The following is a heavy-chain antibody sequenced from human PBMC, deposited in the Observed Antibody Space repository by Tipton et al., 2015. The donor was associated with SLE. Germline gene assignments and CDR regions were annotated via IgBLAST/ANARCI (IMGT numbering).Heavy chain of an antibody. CDR2: IYYSGST. Sequence: TLSLTCTVSGGSISRGSYYWSWIRQPPGKGLEWIGYIYYSGSTNYNPSLKSRVTISVDTSKNQFSLKLSSVTAADTAVYYCARLFRVATIWDWFDPWGQGTLVTVSS. D-gene: IGHD5-12*01. J-gene: IGHJ5*02. V-gene: IGHV4-61*01. CDR1: GGSISRGSYY. CDR3: ARLFRVATIWDWFDP.